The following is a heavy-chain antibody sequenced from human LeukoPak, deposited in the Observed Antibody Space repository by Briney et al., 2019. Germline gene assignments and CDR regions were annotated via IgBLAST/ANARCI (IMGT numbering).Heavy chain of an antibody. Sequence: PGGSLRPSCAASGFTFSSYAMSWVRQAPGKGLEWVSSISSSSSYIYYADSVKGRFTISRDNAKNSLYLQMNSLRAEDTAVYYCGRDPDSNYGYNWFDPWGQGTLVTVSS. CDR2: ISSSSSYI. J-gene: IGHJ5*02. D-gene: IGHD4-11*01. CDR3: GRDPDSNYGYNWFDP. CDR1: GFTFSSYA. V-gene: IGHV3-21*01.